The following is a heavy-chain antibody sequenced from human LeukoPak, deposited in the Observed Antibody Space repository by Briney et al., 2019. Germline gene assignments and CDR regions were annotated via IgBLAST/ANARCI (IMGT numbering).Heavy chain of an antibody. J-gene: IGHJ4*02. CDR1: GGSISSGGYY. CDR3: ARTPITGDGYYFDY. V-gene: IGHV4-31*03. Sequence: SETLSLTCTVSGGSISSGGYYWSWIRQHPGKGLEWIGYIYYSGSTYYNPSPKSRVTISVDTSKNQFSLKLSSVTAADTAVYYCARTPITGDGYYFDYWGQGTLVTVSS. CDR2: IYYSGST. D-gene: IGHD7-27*01.